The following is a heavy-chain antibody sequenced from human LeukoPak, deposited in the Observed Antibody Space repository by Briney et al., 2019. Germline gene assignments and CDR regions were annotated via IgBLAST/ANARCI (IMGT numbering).Heavy chain of an antibody. J-gene: IGHJ4*02. CDR3: AKDRGDYVWGIYQFDY. CDR2: ISGSGDSI. V-gene: IGHV3-23*01. D-gene: IGHD3-16*01. CDR1: GFTFLTYA. Sequence: PGGSLRLSCAASGFTFLTYAMSWVRQAPGQGPEMVAHISGSGDSIYYADSVRGRFTISRDNSRATLYLQMNSLRVEDTALYYCAKDRGDYVWGIYQFDYWGQGTLVLVSS.